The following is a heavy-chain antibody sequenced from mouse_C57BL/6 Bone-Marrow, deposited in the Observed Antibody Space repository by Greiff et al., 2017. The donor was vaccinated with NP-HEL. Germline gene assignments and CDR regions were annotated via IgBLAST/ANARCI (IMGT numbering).Heavy chain of an antibody. J-gene: IGHJ3*01. D-gene: IGHD2-3*01. CDR1: GFNIKDYY. CDR2: IDPEDGDT. CDR3: TWGDGYFPFAY. Sequence: EVQLQQSGAELVRPGASVKLSCTASGFNIKDYYMHWVKQRPEQGLEWIGRIDPEDGDTEYAPKFQGKATMTADTSSNTAYLQLSSLTSEDTAVYYCTWGDGYFPFAYWGQGTLVTVSA. V-gene: IGHV14-1*01.